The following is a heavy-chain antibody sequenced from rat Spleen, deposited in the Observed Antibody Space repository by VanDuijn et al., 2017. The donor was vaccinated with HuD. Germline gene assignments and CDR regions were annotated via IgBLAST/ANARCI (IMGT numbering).Heavy chain of an antibody. J-gene: IGHJ3*01. Sequence: EVQVLESGGGLVQPGNSLKISCATSGFTFSTAWMYWYRQFPEKQLEWVAQIKAKSNNYATYYAESVKGRFTISRDDSKSSVYLQMNSLKEEDTAIYYCSWDYRNRFAYWGQGTLVTVSS. V-gene: IGHV6-6*01. CDR3: SWDYRNRFAY. CDR1: GFTFSTAW. CDR2: IKAKSNNYAT. D-gene: IGHD1-1*01.